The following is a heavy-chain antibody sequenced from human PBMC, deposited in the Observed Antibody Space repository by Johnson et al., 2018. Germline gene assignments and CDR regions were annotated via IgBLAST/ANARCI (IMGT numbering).Heavy chain of an antibody. CDR3: ARGRGTGSYSQAYLDH. CDR1: GGSISSYY. D-gene: IGHD3-3*02. V-gene: IGHV4-59*01. J-gene: IGHJ1*01. CDR2: MYHSGGT. Sequence: QVQLQESGPGLVKXSDTXSLXCTVSGGSISSYYYHWIRQSPGKGLEWIGYMYHSGGTNYNPSLNGRVTISLDTSKNQFSLKLSPVTAAEPAVYYCARGRGTGSYSQAYLDHWGQGTLVTVSS.